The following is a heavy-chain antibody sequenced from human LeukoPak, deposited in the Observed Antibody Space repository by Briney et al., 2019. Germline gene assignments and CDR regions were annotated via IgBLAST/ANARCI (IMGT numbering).Heavy chain of an antibody. CDR3: AKTGRSLIVVVPEIDY. CDR2: ISDSGGST. J-gene: IGHJ4*02. CDR1: GFTFSSYA. V-gene: IGHV3-23*01. D-gene: IGHD2-2*01. Sequence: GGSLRLSCAASGFTFSSYAMGWVRQAPGKGLEWVSTISDSGGSTYYADSVKGRFTISRDNSKNTLYLQMNSLRAEDTAVYYCAKTGRSLIVVVPEIDYWGQGTLVTVSS.